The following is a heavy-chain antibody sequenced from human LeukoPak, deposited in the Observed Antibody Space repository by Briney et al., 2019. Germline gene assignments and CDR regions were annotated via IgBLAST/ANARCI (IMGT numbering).Heavy chain of an antibody. CDR2: ISGSGGST. CDR3: ARVPYYDSSGYAFDI. CDR1: GFAVSSNY. Sequence: GGSLRLSCAASGFAVSSNYMSWVRQAPGKGLEWVSAISGSGGSTYYADSVKGRFTISRDNSKNTLYLQMNSLRAEDTAVYYCARVPYYDSSGYAFDIWGQGTMVTVSS. J-gene: IGHJ3*02. V-gene: IGHV3-66*02. D-gene: IGHD3-22*01.